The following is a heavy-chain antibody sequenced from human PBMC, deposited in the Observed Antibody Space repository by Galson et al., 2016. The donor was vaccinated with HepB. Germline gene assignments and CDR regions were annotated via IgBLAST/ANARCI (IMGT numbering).Heavy chain of an antibody. Sequence: SETLSLTCAVSDESFSSYYWTWIRQPPGKGLEWIGSIFYSGNTYYNPSLKSRVSISVDTSQHQFSLKLSSVTAADTAMYYCARPNYSFSRIDYWGQGTLVTVSS. D-gene: IGHD3-3*01. CDR3: ARPNYSFSRIDY. V-gene: IGHV4-39*01. CDR1: DESFSSYY. CDR2: IFYSGNT. J-gene: IGHJ4*02.